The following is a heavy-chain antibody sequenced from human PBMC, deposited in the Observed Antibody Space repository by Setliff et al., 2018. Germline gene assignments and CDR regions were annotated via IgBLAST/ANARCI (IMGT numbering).Heavy chain of an antibody. Sequence: TLSLTCTVSGASITNINYYWGLSRQPPGKGLEWIGSIFYSGRTFYNPSLKRRVTISVDTSKNQFSLTLSSVTAADTAVYYCARLPNYVWGSPVDYWGQGTLVTVSS. D-gene: IGHD3-16*01. J-gene: IGHJ4*02. CDR3: ARLPNYVWGSPVDY. CDR1: GASITNINYY. CDR2: IFYSGRT. V-gene: IGHV4-39*01.